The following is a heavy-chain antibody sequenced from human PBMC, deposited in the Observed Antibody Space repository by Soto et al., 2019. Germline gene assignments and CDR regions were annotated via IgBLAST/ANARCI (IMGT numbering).Heavy chain of an antibody. CDR1: GFTFSSYG. V-gene: IGHV3-33*01. J-gene: IGHJ6*02. CDR2: IWYDGSNK. D-gene: IGHD1-26*01. CDR3: ARDPRDFDSGSYYRRYYYGMDV. Sequence: GGSLRLSCAASGFTFSSYGMHWVRQAPGKGLEWVAVIWYDGSNKYYADSVKGRFTISRDNSKNTLYLQMNSLRAEDTAVYYCARDPRDFDSGSYYRRYYYGMDVWGQGTTVTVSS.